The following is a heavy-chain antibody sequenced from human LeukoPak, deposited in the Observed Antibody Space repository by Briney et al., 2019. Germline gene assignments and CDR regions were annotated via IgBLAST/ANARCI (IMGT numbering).Heavy chain of an antibody. CDR3: AKGYGAVAGTGHDY. D-gene: IGHD6-19*01. CDR2: ISWNSGSI. J-gene: IGHJ4*02. CDR1: GFTFDDYA. V-gene: IGHV3-9*01. Sequence: PGGSLRLSCAASGFTFDDYAMHWVRQAPGKGLEWVSGISWNSGSIGYADSVKGRFTISRDNAKNSLYLQMNSLRAEDTALYYCAKGYGAVAGTGHDYWGQGTLVTVSS.